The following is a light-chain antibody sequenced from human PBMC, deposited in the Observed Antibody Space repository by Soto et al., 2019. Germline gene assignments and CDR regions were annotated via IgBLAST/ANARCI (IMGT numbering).Light chain of an antibody. Sequence: EIVLTQSPGTLSLSPGERATLSCRASQSLSSSYVVWYQQKPGQAPRLLIYAASRRATGSPDRFSGSGSATEYTHTISRLEPEDFAVYYCQQQGTFGQGTKLEIK. CDR2: AAS. V-gene: IGKV3-20*01. CDR1: QSLSSSY. J-gene: IGKJ2*01. CDR3: QQQGT.